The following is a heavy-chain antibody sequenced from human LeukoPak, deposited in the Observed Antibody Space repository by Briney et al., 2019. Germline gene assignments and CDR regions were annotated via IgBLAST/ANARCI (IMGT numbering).Heavy chain of an antibody. CDR3: ARDLAAGGTYPHY. CDR2: IYSDGST. CDR1: GFTVSSNY. V-gene: IGHV3-53*01. D-gene: IGHD6-13*01. J-gene: IGHJ4*02. Sequence: GGSLRLSCAASGFTVSSNYMSWVRQAPGKGPEWVSVIYSDGSTYYADSVKGRCTISRDTSKNTLYLQMNSLRTEDTAVYYCARDLAAGGTYPHYWGQGTLVSVSS.